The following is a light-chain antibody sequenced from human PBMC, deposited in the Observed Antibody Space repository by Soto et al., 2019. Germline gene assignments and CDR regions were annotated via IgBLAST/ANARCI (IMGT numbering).Light chain of an antibody. CDR1: QSVYNNY. CDR2: AAS. J-gene: IGKJ4*01. V-gene: IGKV3-20*01. Sequence: EIVLTQSPGTLSLSPGERATLSCRTIQSVYNNYLAWYPQKPGQAPRLLIYAASSRATGIPDRFSGSGSGADFTLTISTLEPEDFAVFYCQQYGSPPATFGGGTKVEIK. CDR3: QQYGSPPAT.